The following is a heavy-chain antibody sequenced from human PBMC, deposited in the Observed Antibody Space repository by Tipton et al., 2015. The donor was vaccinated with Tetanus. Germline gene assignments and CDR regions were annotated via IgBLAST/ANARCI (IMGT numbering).Heavy chain of an antibody. CDR3: ARSSGSRSSSGFRSCNGMDV. CDR2: IYTNGST. D-gene: IGHD3-10*01. V-gene: IGHV4-4*07. J-gene: IGHJ6*02. Sequence: TLSLTCTVSGASISTYYWNWIRQPAGKGPEYIGRIYTNGSTNYSPSLKSRLTMSGDTSKHQFSRKLSSVTAAAAAGYYCARSSGSRSSSGFRSCNGMDVWGRGTPVTVSS. CDR1: GASISTYY.